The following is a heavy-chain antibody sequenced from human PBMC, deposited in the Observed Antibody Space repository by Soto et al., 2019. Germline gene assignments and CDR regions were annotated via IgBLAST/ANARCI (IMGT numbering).Heavy chain of an antibody. Sequence: QITLKESGPTLVKPTQTLTLTCTFSGFSLSTSGVGVGWIRQPPGKALEWLALIYWDDDKRYSQSLKSRLTITKDTSKNQVVLTMTNMDPVDTATYYCALRLPLGAFDYWGQGTLVTVSS. CDR2: IYWDDDK. V-gene: IGHV2-5*02. D-gene: IGHD1-26*01. J-gene: IGHJ4*02. CDR3: ALRLPLGAFDY. CDR1: GFSLSTSGVG.